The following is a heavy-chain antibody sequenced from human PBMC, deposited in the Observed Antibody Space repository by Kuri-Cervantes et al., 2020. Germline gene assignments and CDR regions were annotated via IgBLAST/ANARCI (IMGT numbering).Heavy chain of an antibody. CDR2: IYYSGST. D-gene: IGHD6-13*01. Sequence: SQTLSLTCAVYGGSFSGYYWSWIRQPPGKGLEWIGSIYYSGSTYYNPSLKIRVTISVDTSKNQFSLKLSSVTAADTAVYYCAREFGSTSSTAGRDYWGQGTLVTVSS. V-gene: IGHV4-34*01. J-gene: IGHJ4*02. CDR1: GGSFSGYY. CDR3: AREFGSTSSTAGRDY.